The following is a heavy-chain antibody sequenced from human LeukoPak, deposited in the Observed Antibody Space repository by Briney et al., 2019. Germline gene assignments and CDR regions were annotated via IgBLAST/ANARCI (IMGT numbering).Heavy chain of an antibody. V-gene: IGHV7-4-1*02. CDR1: GYTFTRYG. CDR2: INTNTGNP. J-gene: IGHJ5*02. Sequence: ASVKVSCKASGYTFTRYGISWVRQAPGQGLEWMGWINTNTGNPTYAQGFTGRFVFSLDTSVSTAYLQISSLKAEDTAVYYCARDPFQYDFWSGYSGKNWFDPWGQGTLVTVSS. D-gene: IGHD3-3*01. CDR3: ARDPFQYDFWSGYSGKNWFDP.